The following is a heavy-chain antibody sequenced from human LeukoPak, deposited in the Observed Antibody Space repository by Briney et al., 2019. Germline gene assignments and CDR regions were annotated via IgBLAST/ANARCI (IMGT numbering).Heavy chain of an antibody. CDR3: ATNRGNLRYFDWLQHNY. Sequence: ASVKVSCKXSGGTFSSYAISWVRQAPGQGLEWMGGIIPIFGTANYAQKFQGRVTITADESTSTAYMELSSLRSEDTAVYYCATNRGNLRYFDWLQHNYWGQGTLVTVSS. CDR2: IIPIFGTA. CDR1: GGTFSSYA. V-gene: IGHV1-69*13. J-gene: IGHJ4*02. D-gene: IGHD3-9*01.